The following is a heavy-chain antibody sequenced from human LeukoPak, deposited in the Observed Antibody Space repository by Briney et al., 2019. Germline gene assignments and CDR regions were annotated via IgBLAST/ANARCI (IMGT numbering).Heavy chain of an antibody. D-gene: IGHD2-21*01. CDR1: GGSISSGGYY. J-gene: IGHJ4*02. CDR2: IYYSGST. Sequence: SETLSLTCTVSGGSISSGGYYWSWIRQPPGKGLEWIGYIYYSGSTNYNPSLKSRVTISVDTSKNQFSLKLSSVTAADTAVYYCARTGEAAVSPYDYWGQGTLVTVSS. V-gene: IGHV4-61*08. CDR3: ARTGEAAVSPYDY.